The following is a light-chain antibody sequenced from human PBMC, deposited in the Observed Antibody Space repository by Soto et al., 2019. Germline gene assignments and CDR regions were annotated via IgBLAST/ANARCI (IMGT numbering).Light chain of an antibody. V-gene: IGKV1-39*01. CDR3: QQSYSTPRT. Sequence: ITQSPSLLSASAGYRVTITCRTSQGVSTYVAWYQQKPGKAPKLLIYAASSLQSGVPSRFSGSGSGTDFTLTISSLQPEDFATYYCQQSYSTPRTFGQGTKVDIK. CDR2: AAS. J-gene: IGKJ1*01. CDR1: QGVSTY.